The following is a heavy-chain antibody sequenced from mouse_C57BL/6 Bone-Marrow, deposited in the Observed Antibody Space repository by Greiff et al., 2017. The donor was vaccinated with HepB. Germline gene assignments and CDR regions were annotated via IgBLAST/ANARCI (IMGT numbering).Heavy chain of an antibody. CDR1: GFTFSSYA. J-gene: IGHJ2*01. Sequence: EVKLVESGEGLVKPGGSLKLSCAASGFTFSSYAMSWVHQTPEKRLEWVAYISSGGDYIYYADTVKGRFTISRDNARNTLYLQMSSLKSEDTAMYYCTRGEGYYGSSLDYWGQGTTLTVSS. CDR2: ISSGGDYI. V-gene: IGHV5-9-1*02. D-gene: IGHD1-1*01. CDR3: TRGEGYYGSSLDY.